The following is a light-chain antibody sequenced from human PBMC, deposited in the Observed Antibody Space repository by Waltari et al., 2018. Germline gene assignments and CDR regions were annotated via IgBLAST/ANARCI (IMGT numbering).Light chain of an antibody. CDR1: QGVSSN. CDR2: GAS. V-gene: IGKV3-15*01. CDR3: QQYNNWPPLT. Sequence: DIVMTQSPATLSVSPGERATLSCRASQGVSSNLAWYQQKPGQAPRLLIYGASTRATGIPARFSGSGSGTEFTLTISSLQSEDFAVYYCQQYNNWPPLTFGGGTKVEIK. J-gene: IGKJ4*01.